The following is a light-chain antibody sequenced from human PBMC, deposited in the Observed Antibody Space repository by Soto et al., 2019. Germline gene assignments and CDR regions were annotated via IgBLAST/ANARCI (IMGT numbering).Light chain of an antibody. CDR1: SSDVGSYNL. CDR2: EGS. V-gene: IGLV2-14*02. CDR3: SSYTTSSTLEGV. Sequence: QSALTQPASVSGSTGQSITISCTGTSSDVGSYNLVSWYQQHPGKAPKLMICEGSRRPSGVSNRFSGSKSGNTASLTISGLQAEDEADYYCSSYTTSSTLEGVFGTGTKVTVL. J-gene: IGLJ1*01.